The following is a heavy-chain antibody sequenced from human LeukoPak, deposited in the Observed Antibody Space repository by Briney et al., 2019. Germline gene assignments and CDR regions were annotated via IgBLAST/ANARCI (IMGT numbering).Heavy chain of an antibody. V-gene: IGHV1-3*01. CDR2: INAGNGNT. Sequence: ASVNVSCKASGYTFTSYAMHWVRQAPGQRLEWMGWINAGNGNTKYSQKFQGRVTITRDTSATTAYMELNSLTSEDTAVYYCARKSTNAGGGFDYWGQGTLVAVSS. CDR1: GYTFTSYA. D-gene: IGHD2-8*01. CDR3: ARKSTNAGGGFDY. J-gene: IGHJ4*02.